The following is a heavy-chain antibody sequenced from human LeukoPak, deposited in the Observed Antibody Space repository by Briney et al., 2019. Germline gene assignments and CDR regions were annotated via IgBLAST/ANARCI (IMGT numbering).Heavy chain of an antibody. CDR1: GGSISNYY. D-gene: IGHD3-22*01. J-gene: IGHJ4*02. CDR3: ARESKTYDGSGYYHDY. CDR2: IYTSGST. Sequence: SETLSLTCTVSGGSISNYYWSWIRQPAGKGLEWVGRIYTSGSTNYNPSLESRVTISLDTSKNQFSLNLRYVTTADTAVYYCARESKTYDGSGYYHDYWGEGKPVTVSS. V-gene: IGHV4-4*07.